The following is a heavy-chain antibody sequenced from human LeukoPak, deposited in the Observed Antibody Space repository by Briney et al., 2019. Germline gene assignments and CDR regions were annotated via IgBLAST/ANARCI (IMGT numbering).Heavy chain of an antibody. Sequence: ASVKVSCKASGYTFIDYYMHWVRQAPGQGLEWMGWINPNSGGTNYAQNFQGRVTMTRDTSIRTVYMELSRLRSDDTAVYYCANTYALGNYYRGGFDPWGQGTLVTVSS. J-gene: IGHJ5*02. CDR2: INPNSGGT. D-gene: IGHD3-10*01. CDR3: ANTYALGNYYRGGFDP. CDR1: GYTFIDYY. V-gene: IGHV1-2*02.